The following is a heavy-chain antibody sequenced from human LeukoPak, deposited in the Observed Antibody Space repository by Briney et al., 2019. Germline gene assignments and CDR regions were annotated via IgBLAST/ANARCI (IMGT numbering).Heavy chain of an antibody. D-gene: IGHD3-22*01. CDR1: GFTFSSYW. CDR3: AREQYYYDSSGHFDY. J-gene: IGHJ4*02. Sequence: GGSLRLSCAASGFTFSSYWMHWVRQAPGKGLVWVSRINSDGSSTSYADSVKGRFTISRDNAKNTLYLQMNSLRAEDTAVYYCAREQYYYDSSGHFDYWGQGTLVTVSS. V-gene: IGHV3-74*01. CDR2: INSDGSST.